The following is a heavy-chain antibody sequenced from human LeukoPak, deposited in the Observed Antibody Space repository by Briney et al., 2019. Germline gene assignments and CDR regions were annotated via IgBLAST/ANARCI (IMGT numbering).Heavy chain of an antibody. V-gene: IGHV3-7*01. Sequence: PGGSLRLSCSASRLTFTNYWMNWVRQAPGKGLEWVANIKRDGSEKYYVDSVKGRFTISRDNAKNSLYLQMNSLRAEDTAVYYCASWLVYYDSSENYWGQGTLVTVSS. CDR3: ASWLVYYDSSENY. J-gene: IGHJ4*02. CDR1: RLTFTNYW. D-gene: IGHD3-22*01. CDR2: IKRDGSEK.